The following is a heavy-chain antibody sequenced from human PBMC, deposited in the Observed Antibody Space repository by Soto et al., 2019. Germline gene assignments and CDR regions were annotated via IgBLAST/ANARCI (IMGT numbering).Heavy chain of an antibody. J-gene: IGHJ4*02. Sequence: ASVKVSCKASGGTSSSYAISWVRQAPGQGLEWMGGIIPIFGTANYAQKFQGRVTITADESTSTAYMELSSLRSEDTAVYYCAEGRARDYYDSSGLFDYWGQGTLVTVSS. V-gene: IGHV1-69*13. CDR3: AEGRARDYYDSSGLFDY. CDR2: IIPIFGTA. CDR1: GGTSSSYA. D-gene: IGHD3-22*01.